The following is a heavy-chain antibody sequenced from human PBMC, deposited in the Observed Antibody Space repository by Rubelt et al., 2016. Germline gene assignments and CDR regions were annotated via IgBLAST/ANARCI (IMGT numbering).Heavy chain of an antibody. D-gene: IGHD1/OR15-1a*01. CDR2: INPSGGST. V-gene: IGHV1-46*03. Sequence: QVQLVQSGAEVKKPGASVKVSCKASGYTFTSYYMHWVRQAPGQGLEWMGIINPSGGSTSYAPEVHSRVTMTRDTSAGAVYMELGSLRAEDAAVYYCARNNIIRGNDGFDIWGQGTMVTVSS. CDR1: GYTFTSYY. J-gene: IGHJ3*02. CDR3: ARNNIIRGNDGFDI.